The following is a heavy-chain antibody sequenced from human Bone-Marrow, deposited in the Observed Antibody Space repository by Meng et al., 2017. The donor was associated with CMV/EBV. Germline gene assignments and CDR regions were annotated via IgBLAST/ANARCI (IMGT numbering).Heavy chain of an antibody. CDR2: ISYDGSYK. CDR1: GFTFSTYS. Sequence: GGSLRLSCAASGFTFSTYSIHWVRQAPGKGLEWVALISYDGSYKYYGDSVKGRFTISRDNAKNSLHLQMNSLRAEDTAVYYCARANRGDHLGTWGQGTLVTVSS. V-gene: IGHV3-30-3*01. CDR3: ARANRGDHLGT. D-gene: IGHD2-21*02. J-gene: IGHJ5*02.